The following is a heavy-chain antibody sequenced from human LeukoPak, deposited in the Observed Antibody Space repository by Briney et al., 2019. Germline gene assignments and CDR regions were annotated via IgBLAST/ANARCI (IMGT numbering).Heavy chain of an antibody. Sequence: TGGSLRLSCAASGFTFDEYTMHWVRQAPGKGLEWVSGISWNSGSIGYADSVKGRFTISRDNAKNSLYLQMNSLRAEDTALYYCAKERRSDLLGGPLDYWGQGTLVTVSS. V-gene: IGHV3-9*01. CDR2: ISWNSGSI. D-gene: IGHD2-15*01. J-gene: IGHJ4*02. CDR3: AKERRSDLLGGPLDY. CDR1: GFTFDEYT.